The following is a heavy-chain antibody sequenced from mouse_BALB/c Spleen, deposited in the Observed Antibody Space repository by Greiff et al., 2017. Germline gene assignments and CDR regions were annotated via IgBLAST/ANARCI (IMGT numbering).Heavy chain of an antibody. J-gene: IGHJ3*01. CDR3: ARKGAWFAY. CDR2: IYPGDGDT. Sequence: QVQLQQSGPELVKPGASVKISCKASGYAFSSSWMNWVKQRPGQGLEWIGRIYPGDGDTNYNGKFKGKATLTADKSSSTAYMQLSSLTSVDSAVYFCARKGAWFAYWGQGTLVTVSA. V-gene: IGHV1-82*01. CDR1: GYAFSSSW.